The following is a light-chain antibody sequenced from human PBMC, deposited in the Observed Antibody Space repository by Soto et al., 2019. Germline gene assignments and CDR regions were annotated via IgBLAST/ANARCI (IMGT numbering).Light chain of an antibody. V-gene: IGKV3-11*01. J-gene: IGKJ5*01. CDR2: DAS. CDR3: QKYNSAPIT. Sequence: EIVLTQSPATLSLSPGERATLSCRASQSVSTYLAWYQQQPGRAPRLLIYDASTRDTGIPTRFSGSGSGTDFTLTISSLQPEDVATYYCQKYNSAPITFGQGTRLENK. CDR1: QSVSTY.